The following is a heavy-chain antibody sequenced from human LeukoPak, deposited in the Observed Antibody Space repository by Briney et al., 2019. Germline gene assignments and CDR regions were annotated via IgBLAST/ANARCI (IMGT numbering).Heavy chain of an antibody. CDR2: IRFDGSNT. J-gene: IGHJ4*02. D-gene: IGHD3-10*01. CDR3: ARDQYGSGTYYLYTPFEY. CDR1: GFTFSSYG. Sequence: GGSLRLSCAASGFTFSSYGMHWVRQAPGKGLEWVAFIRFDGSNTYYADSVKGRFTTSRDNSKNTLYLQMNSLRADDTAEYFCARDQYGSGTYYLYTPFEYWGQGILVTVSS. V-gene: IGHV3-30*02.